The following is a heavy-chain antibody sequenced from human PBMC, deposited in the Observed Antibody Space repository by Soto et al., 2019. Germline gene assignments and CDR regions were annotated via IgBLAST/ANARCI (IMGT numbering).Heavy chain of an antibody. D-gene: IGHD3-10*01. CDR3: ARAQAGSGDLSGAFFDL. V-gene: IGHV1-18*01. CDR2: ISAYNDNT. CDR1: GYRFNNYG. Sequence: QVQLVQSGSEVKKPGASLKVSCKASGYRFNNYGITWLRQAPGQGLEWMALISAYNDNTKYAPRVQGRATVTRDTSTSTGAMYLRSLRPDYTAVYYCARAQAGSGDLSGAFFDLWGQGTLVSVSS. J-gene: IGHJ4*02.